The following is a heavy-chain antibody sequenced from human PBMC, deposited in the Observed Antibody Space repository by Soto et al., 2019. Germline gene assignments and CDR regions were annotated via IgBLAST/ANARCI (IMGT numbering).Heavy chain of an antibody. CDR1: GYTFINYG. V-gene: IGHV1-18*01. Sequence: QVQLVQSGTEVKKPGASVKVSCKTSGYTFINYGISWVRQAPGQGPEWMGWISTYNDDTKYAQKFQGRVTMTTDTSTRTAYMGMRSLRSDDTAIYYCARDGFYAGSGRYSYGDSPPRDYAMDVWGQGTTVTVSS. D-gene: IGHD5-18*01. CDR3: ARDGFYAGSGRYSYGDSPPRDYAMDV. CDR2: ISTYNDDT. J-gene: IGHJ6*01.